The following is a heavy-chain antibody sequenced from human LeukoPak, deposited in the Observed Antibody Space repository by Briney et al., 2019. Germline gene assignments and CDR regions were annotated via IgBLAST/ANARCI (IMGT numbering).Heavy chain of an antibody. V-gene: IGHV4-4*07. CDR2: IYSGGST. CDR3: ARDPAHYFDY. CDR1: GGSISNYY. J-gene: IGHJ4*02. Sequence: SETLSLTYTVSGGSISNYYWSWIRQPAGKGLEWVGRIYSGGSTNYNPSLKSRVTMSLDTSKNQFSLKLSSVTAADTAIYYCARDPAHYFDYWGQGTLVTVSS.